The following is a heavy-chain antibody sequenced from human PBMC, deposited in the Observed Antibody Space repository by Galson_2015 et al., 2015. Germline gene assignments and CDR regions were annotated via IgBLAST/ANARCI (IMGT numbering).Heavy chain of an antibody. V-gene: IGHV3-33*01. D-gene: IGHD3-16*02. CDR1: GFTFSTYA. Sequence: SLRLSCAASGFTFSTYAIHWVRQAPGKGLEWVAITWYDGSKKYYPDSVKGRFTVSRDNSKNTLYLRMSSLRAEDTAVYYCARDVTFGGVIGYYFDYWGQGTLVTVSS. CDR3: ARDVTFGGVIGYYFDY. J-gene: IGHJ4*02. CDR2: TWYDGSKK.